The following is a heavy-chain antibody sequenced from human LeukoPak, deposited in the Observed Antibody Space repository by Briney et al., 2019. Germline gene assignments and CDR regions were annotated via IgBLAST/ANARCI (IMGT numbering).Heavy chain of an antibody. D-gene: IGHD3-22*01. CDR1: GFTFSSYA. CDR3: SKSPTYYYDTSAKRYFDL. V-gene: IGHV3-23*01. Sequence: GGSLRLSCAASGFTFSSYAMSWVLQAPGKGLEWVSGISGSGGTTYYTDSVEGRFTISRDNSKSTLYLQMNSLRAEDTAVYYCSKSPTYYYDTSAKRYFDLWGRGTLVTVTS. J-gene: IGHJ2*01. CDR2: ISGSGGTT.